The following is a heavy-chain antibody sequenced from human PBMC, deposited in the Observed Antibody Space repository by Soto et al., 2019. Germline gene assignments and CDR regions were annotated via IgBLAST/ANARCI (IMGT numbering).Heavy chain of an antibody. J-gene: IGHJ4*02. V-gene: IGHV4-30-4*01. CDR2: IDSSGST. Sequence: SETLCVTCTFSVDSISYGDYYWSWIRQPPGRGLEWIGYIDSSGSTYYNPSLKSRLTMSVDMSKNQFSLRLTSVTAADTAVYYCASRYLYWGQGLMVTVSS. CDR1: VDSISYGDYY. CDR3: ASRYLY. D-gene: IGHD3-16*02.